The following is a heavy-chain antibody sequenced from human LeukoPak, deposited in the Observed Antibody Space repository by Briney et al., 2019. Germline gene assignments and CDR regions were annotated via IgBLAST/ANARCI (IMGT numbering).Heavy chain of an antibody. CDR3: ARSPTVVPAAMIFDY. Sequence: ASVKVSCKASGYTFTGYYMHWVRQAPGQGLEWMGWINPNSGGTNYAQKFQGWVTMTRDTSISTACMELSRLRSDDTAVYYCARSPTVVPAAMIFDYWGQGTLVTVSS. J-gene: IGHJ4*02. CDR1: GYTFTGYY. V-gene: IGHV1-2*04. D-gene: IGHD2-2*01. CDR2: INPNSGGT.